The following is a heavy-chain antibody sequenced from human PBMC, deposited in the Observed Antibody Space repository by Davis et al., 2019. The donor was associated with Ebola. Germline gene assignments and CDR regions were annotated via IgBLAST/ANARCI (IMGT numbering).Heavy chain of an antibody. D-gene: IGHD2-2*01. CDR2: IIHSGNT. Sequence: PGGSLRLSCGVYGASFSHYYWTWIRQPPGKGLEWIGEIIHSGNTNYNPSLKSRVTISVDMSKNQFSLKLSSVTAADTAVYYCARFTWCSSTSCYYYYGMDVWGQGTTVTVSS. CDR1: GASFSHYY. V-gene: IGHV4-34*12. J-gene: IGHJ6*02. CDR3: ARFTWCSSTSCYYYYGMDV.